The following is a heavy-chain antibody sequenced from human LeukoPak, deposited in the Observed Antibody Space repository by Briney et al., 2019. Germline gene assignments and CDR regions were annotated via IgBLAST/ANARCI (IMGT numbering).Heavy chain of an antibody. CDR1: GGTFSSYA. D-gene: IGHD5-18*01. CDR2: IIPIFGIA. Sequence: SVKVSCKASGGTFSSYAISWVRQAPGQGLEWMGRIIPIFGIANYAQKFQGRVTITADKSTSTAYMELSSLRSEDTAVYYCVTAMVRGEYYYCGMDVWGQGTTVTVSS. CDR3: VTAMVRGEYYYCGMDV. V-gene: IGHV1-69*04. J-gene: IGHJ6*02.